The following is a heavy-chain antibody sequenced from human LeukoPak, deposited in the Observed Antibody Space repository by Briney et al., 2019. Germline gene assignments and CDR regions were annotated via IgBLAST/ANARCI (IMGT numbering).Heavy chain of an antibody. Sequence: GGSLRLSCAASGFTFSSYWMSWVRQAPGRGLEWVSTVSGGADGPYYADSVKGRFTISRDNSKNTLYLQMNSLRAEDTAVYYCAKVWRGDYADAFDIWGQGTMVTVSS. V-gene: IGHV3-23*01. J-gene: IGHJ3*02. CDR3: AKVWRGDYADAFDI. CDR1: GFTFSSYW. D-gene: IGHD4-17*01. CDR2: VSGGADGP.